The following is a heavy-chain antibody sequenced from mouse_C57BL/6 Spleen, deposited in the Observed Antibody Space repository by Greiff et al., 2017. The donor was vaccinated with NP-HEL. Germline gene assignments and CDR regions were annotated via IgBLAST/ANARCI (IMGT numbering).Heavy chain of an antibody. CDR1: GYTFTDYY. J-gene: IGHJ4*01. D-gene: IGHD2-4*01. V-gene: IGHV1-26*01. CDR3: ARREFYYDYYVCCAMDY. Sequence: EVQLQQSGPELVKPGASVKISCKASGYTFTDYYMNWVKQSHGKSLEWIGDINPNNGGTSYNQKFKGKATLTADKSSSTAYMELRSLTSEDSAVYYCARREFYYDYYVCCAMDYWGQGTSVTVSS. CDR2: INPNNGGT.